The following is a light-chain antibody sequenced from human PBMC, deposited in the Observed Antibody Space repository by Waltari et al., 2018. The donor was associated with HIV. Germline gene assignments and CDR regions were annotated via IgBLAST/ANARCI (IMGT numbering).Light chain of an antibody. CDR2: NVN. V-gene: IGLV2-11*01. CDR3: CSHAGNFIFA. J-gene: IGLJ1*01. Sequence: QSALTQPHSVSGSPGQSLTISCTGTSSYVDTFVSWYQQHPGKAPQVIIYNVNNRPSGVPDRFSGSKSVNTAFLTISGLQAEDEAEYHCCSHAGNFIFAFGTGTKVTVL. CDR1: SSYVDTF.